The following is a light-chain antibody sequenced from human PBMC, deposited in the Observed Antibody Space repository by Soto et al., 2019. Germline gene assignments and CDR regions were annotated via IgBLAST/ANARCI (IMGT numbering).Light chain of an antibody. CDR1: SSDVGAYND. J-gene: IGLJ3*02. CDR2: EVT. CDR3: SSFASSNTWV. Sequence: QSALTQPPSASGSPGQSVTISCTGTSSDVGAYNDVSWYQQHAGKAPKLVIYEVTKRPSGVPDRFSGSKSANTPSLTVSGLQAEDEADYYCSSFASSNTWVFGGGTKVTVL. V-gene: IGLV2-8*01.